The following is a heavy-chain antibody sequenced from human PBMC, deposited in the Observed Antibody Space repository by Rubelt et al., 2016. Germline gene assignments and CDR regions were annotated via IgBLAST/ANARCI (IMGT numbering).Heavy chain of an antibody. CDR1: GYTFTSYG. V-gene: IGHV1-18*01. J-gene: IGHJ2*01. CDR2: ISAYNGNT. CDR3: ARDRIRIAARQGWYFDL. Sequence: QVQLVQSGAEVKKPGASVKVSCKASGYTFTSYGISWVRQAPGQGLEWMGWISAYNGNTNYAQKLEGRVTMSTDPSTSTAYMGLRSLGSDDTAVYYWARDRIRIAARQGWYFDLWGRGTLVTVSS. D-gene: IGHD6-6*01.